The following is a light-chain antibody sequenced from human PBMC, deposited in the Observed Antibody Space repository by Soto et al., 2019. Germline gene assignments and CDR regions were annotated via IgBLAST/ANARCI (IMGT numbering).Light chain of an antibody. CDR1: SSNIGAGFD. V-gene: IGLV1-40*01. CDR2: DNS. Sequence: QSVLTQPPSVSGAPGQRVTISCTGSSSNIGAGFDVHWYQQLPGTAPKLLIYDNSNRPSGVPDRFSGSKSGTSAFLAITGLQAEDEADYYCHSYDSSLGVLFGGGTQLTVL. CDR3: HSYDSSLGVL. J-gene: IGLJ2*01.